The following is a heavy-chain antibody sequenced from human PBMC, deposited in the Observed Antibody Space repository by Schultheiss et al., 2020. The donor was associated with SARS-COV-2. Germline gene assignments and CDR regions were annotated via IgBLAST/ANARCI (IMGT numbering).Heavy chain of an antibody. Sequence: SETLSLTCSVSGGSISSGYYYWSWIRQHPGKGLEWIGYIYHSGGTRYHPSLKSRVTISLDTSKNQFSLKLTSVIAADTAVYYCARVDLETALVGGLDVWGQGSTVTVSS. V-gene: IGHV4-61*01. CDR3: ARVDLETALVGGLDV. CDR2: IYHSGGT. CDR1: GGSISSGYYY. D-gene: IGHD5-18*01. J-gene: IGHJ6*02.